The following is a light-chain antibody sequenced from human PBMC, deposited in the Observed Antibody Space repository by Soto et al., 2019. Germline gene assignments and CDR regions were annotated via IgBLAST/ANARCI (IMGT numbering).Light chain of an antibody. CDR2: GAS. V-gene: IGKV3-15*01. J-gene: IGKJ1*01. Sequence: EIVLTQSPVTLSVSPGERATLSCRASQGVSSSLAWYQQKPGQAPRLLIYGASTRATGIPARFSGSGSWTEFTLTIISLQSADFAVYYCQQYSNWPLWTFGPGTKVDIK. CDR1: QGVSSS. CDR3: QQYSNWPLWT.